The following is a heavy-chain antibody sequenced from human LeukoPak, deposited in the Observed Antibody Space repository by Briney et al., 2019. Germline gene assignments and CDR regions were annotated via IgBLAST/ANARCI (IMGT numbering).Heavy chain of an antibody. CDR3: ARGGKLEPTALAS. CDR1: GFTLSLYG. Sequence: PGGSLRLSCAASGFTLSLYGMHWVRQAPGKGLVWVSRINTDGNDATYADSVKGRFTISRDNAKRTLYLQMKSLRAEDTGVFYCARGGKLEPTALASWGQGTLVTVSS. V-gene: IGHV3-74*01. CDR2: INTDGNDA. D-gene: IGHD2-2*01. J-gene: IGHJ4*02.